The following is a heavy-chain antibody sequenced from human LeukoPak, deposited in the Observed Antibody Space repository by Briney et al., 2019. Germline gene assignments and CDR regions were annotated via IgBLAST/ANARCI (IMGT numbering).Heavy chain of an antibody. V-gene: IGHV3-53*01. CDR2: IYSGGTT. Sequence: GGSLRLSCAASGFTVSSNYMNWVRQAPGQGLEWVSIIYSGGTTYYADSVKGRFTITRDNSKNTLYLQMNSLRAEDTAVYYCARVLWNGDYPRFDYWGQGTLVTVSS. J-gene: IGHJ4*02. D-gene: IGHD4-17*01. CDR3: ARVLWNGDYPRFDY. CDR1: GFTVSSNY.